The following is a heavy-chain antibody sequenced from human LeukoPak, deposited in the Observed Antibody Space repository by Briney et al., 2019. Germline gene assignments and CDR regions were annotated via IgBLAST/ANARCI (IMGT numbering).Heavy chain of an antibody. CDR1: GYTLTELS. CDR3: ATDFVVVPAAMGSSGFDP. Sequence: GASVKVSCKVSGYTLTELSMHWVRQAPGKGLEWMGGFDPEDGETIYAQKFQGRVTMTEDTSTDIAYMDLSSLRSEDTAVYYCATDFVVVPAAMGSSGFDPWGQGTLVTVSS. V-gene: IGHV1-24*01. J-gene: IGHJ5*02. CDR2: FDPEDGET. D-gene: IGHD2-2*01.